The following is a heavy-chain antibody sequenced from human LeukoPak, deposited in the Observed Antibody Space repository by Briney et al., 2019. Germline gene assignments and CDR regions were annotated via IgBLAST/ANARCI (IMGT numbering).Heavy chain of an antibody. D-gene: IGHD2-2*01. CDR2: ISYSGST. Sequence: PSETLSLTCTVSGGSISSYYWSWIRQPPGKGLEWIGYISYSGSTNYNPSLKSRVTISVDTSKNQFSLKLSSVTAADTAVYYCASGGYCSSTSCYPNWSDPWGQGTLVTVSS. V-gene: IGHV4-59*01. CDR1: GGSISSYY. CDR3: ASGGYCSSTSCYPNWSDP. J-gene: IGHJ5*02.